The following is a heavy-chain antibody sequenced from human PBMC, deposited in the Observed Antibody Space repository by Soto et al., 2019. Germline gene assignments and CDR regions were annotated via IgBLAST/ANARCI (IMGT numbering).Heavy chain of an antibody. J-gene: IGHJ4*02. CDR1: GYSFTSYC. Sequence: GESLKISCKGSGYSFTSYCIGWVRQMPGKGLEWMGIIFPGDSDTRYSPSFQGQVTISVDKSITTAYLQWSSLKASDTAMYYCATSDYDSSGYHSFDYWGLGTLVTVSS. D-gene: IGHD3-22*01. V-gene: IGHV5-51*01. CDR3: ATSDYDSSGYHSFDY. CDR2: IFPGDSDT.